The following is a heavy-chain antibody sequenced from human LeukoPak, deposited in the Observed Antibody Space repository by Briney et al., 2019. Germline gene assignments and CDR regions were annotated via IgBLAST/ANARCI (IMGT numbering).Heavy chain of an antibody. CDR1: GYIFTSYW. V-gene: IGHV5-51*01. Sequence: GASLQISCQGSGYIFTSYWIGWGRQVPGKGLEWMGIIYPGDSDTRYSPSFQGQVTISADKSVSTAYLQWSSLKASDTAMYYCARPSSSGYYYAFGYWGQGTLVTVSS. D-gene: IGHD3-22*01. J-gene: IGHJ4*02. CDR3: ARPSSSGYYYAFGY. CDR2: IYPGDSDT.